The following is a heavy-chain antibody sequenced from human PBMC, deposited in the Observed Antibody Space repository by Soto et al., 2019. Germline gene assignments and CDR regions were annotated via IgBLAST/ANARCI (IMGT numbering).Heavy chain of an antibody. CDR2: MNPNSGNT. Sequence: ASVKVSCKAAGYTFTSYDINWVRQATGQGLEWMGWMNPNSGNTGYARKFQGRVTMTRNTSISTAYMELSSLRSEDTAVYYCARGRGAKIDFGWSMGYYGMDVWGQGTTVTVSS. CDR1: GYTFTSYD. CDR3: ARGRGAKIDFGWSMGYYGMDV. D-gene: IGHD3-3*01. V-gene: IGHV1-8*01. J-gene: IGHJ6*02.